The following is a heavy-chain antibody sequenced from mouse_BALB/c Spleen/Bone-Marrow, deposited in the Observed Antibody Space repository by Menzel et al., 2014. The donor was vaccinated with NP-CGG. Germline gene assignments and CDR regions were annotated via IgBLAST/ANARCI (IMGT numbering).Heavy chain of an antibody. CDR2: IYPGNGGT. CDR3: ARGTDRAGPFAY. Sequence: QVQLQQSGAELVRSGASVKMSCKASGYTFTSYNIHWVKQTPGQGLEWIGYIYPGNGGTNYNQKFKGKATLTADTSSSTAYMQISSLTSEDSAVYFCARGTDRAGPFAYWGQGTLVTVSA. D-gene: IGHD3-2*01. V-gene: IGHV1-12*01. CDR1: GYTFTSYN. J-gene: IGHJ3*01.